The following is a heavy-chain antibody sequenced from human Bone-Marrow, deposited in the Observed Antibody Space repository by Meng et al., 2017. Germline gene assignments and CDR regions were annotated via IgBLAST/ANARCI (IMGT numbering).Heavy chain of an antibody. J-gene: IGHJ4*02. V-gene: IGHV4-59*12. CDR3: ARVEYSGSRVTSYYFDY. CDR1: GGLSRSYD. Sequence: QPQESSASTVQPSGTLSLNCTVSGGLSRSYDGSWIRQPPGKGLEWIGYIYYSGSTYNNPYLKSLVTISVDTSKNQFALKRSSVTAADTAVYYCARVEYSGSRVTSYYFDYWGQGTLVTVSS. D-gene: IGHD1-26*01. CDR2: IYYSGST.